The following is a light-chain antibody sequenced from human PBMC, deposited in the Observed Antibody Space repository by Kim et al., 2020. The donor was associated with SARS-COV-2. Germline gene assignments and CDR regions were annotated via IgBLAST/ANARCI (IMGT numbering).Light chain of an antibody. Sequence: SYELTQPPSVSVSPGQTASITCSGAKLGDKYAYWYQQKPGQSPVLVIYQHTKRPSGISQRFSGSSSGNTATLTISPAQTVDEADYYCQAWDSSTAVFDGGTQLTVL. CDR3: QAWDSSTAV. CDR2: QHT. J-gene: IGLJ3*02. V-gene: IGLV3-1*01. CDR1: KLGDKY.